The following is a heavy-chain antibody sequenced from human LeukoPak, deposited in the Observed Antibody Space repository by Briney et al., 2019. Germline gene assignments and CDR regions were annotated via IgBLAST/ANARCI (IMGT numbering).Heavy chain of an antibody. Sequence: PSETLSLTCTVSGGSISSGGYSWSWIRQPPGKGLEWIGYIYYSGSTYYNPSLKSRVTISVDTSKNQFSLKLSSVTAADTAVYYCARAVVGYSGYDYMFYFDYWGQGTLVTVSS. J-gene: IGHJ4*02. V-gene: IGHV4-30-4*07. D-gene: IGHD5-12*01. CDR3: ARAVVGYSGYDYMFYFDY. CDR2: IYYSGST. CDR1: GGSISSGGYS.